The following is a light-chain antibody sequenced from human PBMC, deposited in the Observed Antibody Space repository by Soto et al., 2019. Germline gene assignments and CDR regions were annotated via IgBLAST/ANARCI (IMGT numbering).Light chain of an antibody. J-gene: IGKJ4*01. CDR2: DAS. Sequence: VLTQSPATLSLSPRERATLSCRASQTVSRYLAWYQHKPGQAPRLLIHDASSRATGVPARFNGSGSGTDYTLTISSLEPEDFAIYYCQQRSTWPLFTFGGGTKVEI. CDR3: QQRSTWPLFT. V-gene: IGKV3-11*01. CDR1: QTVSRY.